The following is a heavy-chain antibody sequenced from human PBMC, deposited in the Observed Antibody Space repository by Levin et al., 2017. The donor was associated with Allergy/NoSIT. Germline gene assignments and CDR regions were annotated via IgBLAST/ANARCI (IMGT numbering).Heavy chain of an antibody. Sequence: ASETLSLTCTVSGGSISGYYWSWIRQPPGKGLEWIGYVYYSGTTNYNPSLKSRVTISADTSKNQISLKLISVTAADTAVYYCARLLGVAVPNSVYYYHYIDVWGKGTSVTVSS. V-gene: IGHV4-59*08. CDR3: ARLLGVAVPNSVYYYHYIDV. CDR2: VYYSGTT. J-gene: IGHJ6*03. D-gene: IGHD3-16*01. CDR1: GGSISGYY.